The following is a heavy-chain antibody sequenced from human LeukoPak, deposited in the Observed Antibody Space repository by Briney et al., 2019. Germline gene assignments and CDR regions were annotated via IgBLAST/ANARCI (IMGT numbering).Heavy chain of an antibody. D-gene: IGHD3-10*01. Sequence: GGSLRLSCAASGFTFSTYAMSWVRQAPGKGLEWVSLISGSGGSTYYADSEKGRFTISRDKFKNTLFLQMNSLRAEDTAVYYCAKDVRVGEYYGSGTYLDFWGQGTLVTVSS. V-gene: IGHV3-23*01. CDR3: AKDVRVGEYYGSGTYLDF. CDR1: GFTFSTYA. CDR2: ISGSGGST. J-gene: IGHJ4*02.